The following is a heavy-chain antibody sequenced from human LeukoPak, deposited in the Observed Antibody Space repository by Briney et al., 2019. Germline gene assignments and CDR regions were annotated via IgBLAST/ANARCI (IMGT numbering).Heavy chain of an antibody. CDR2: INHSGGT. D-gene: IGHD1-26*01. CDR3: ARGLVRASGNYLYY. J-gene: IGHJ4*02. V-gene: IGHV4-34*01. CDR1: GGSFSGYY. Sequence: SETLSLTCAVYGGSFSGYYWSWIRQPPGKGLERIGEINHSGGTNYNPSLKSRVTIAVDTSKNQFSLKLTSVTAADTAVYYCARGLVRASGNYLYYWGQGTLVTVSS.